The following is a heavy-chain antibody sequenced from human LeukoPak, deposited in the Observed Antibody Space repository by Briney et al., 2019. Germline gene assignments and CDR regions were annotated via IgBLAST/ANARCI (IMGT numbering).Heavy chain of an antibody. CDR3: ARSQGTMTSPFDY. J-gene: IGHJ4*02. D-gene: IGHD3-22*01. V-gene: IGHV3-21*06. Sequence: GGSLRLSCAASVFTFSSYAMNWVRQAPGKGLEWVSYISGSSSYIYYADSVKGRFTISRDNANNSLYLQMNSLRAEDTAVYHCARSQGTMTSPFDYWGQGTLVTVSS. CDR2: ISGSSSYI. CDR1: VFTFSSYA.